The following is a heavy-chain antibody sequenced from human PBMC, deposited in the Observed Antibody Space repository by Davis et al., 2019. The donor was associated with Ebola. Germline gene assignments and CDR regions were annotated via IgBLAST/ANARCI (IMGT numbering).Heavy chain of an antibody. Sequence: GGSLRLSCEASGFTFSSYAMSWVRQGPGKGLEWVSTITYGGGSTYFADSVKGRFTISRDNAKNSLYLQMNSLRDEDTAVYYCARGGGGWGDYYYYGMDVWGQGTTVTVSS. CDR3: ARGGGGWGDYYYYGMDV. D-gene: IGHD6-19*01. J-gene: IGHJ6*02. CDR2: ITYGGGST. CDR1: GFTFSSYA. V-gene: IGHV3-23*01.